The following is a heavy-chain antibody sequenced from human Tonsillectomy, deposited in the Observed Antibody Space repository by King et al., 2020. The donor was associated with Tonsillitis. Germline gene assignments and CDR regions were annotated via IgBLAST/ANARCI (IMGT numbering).Heavy chain of an antibody. CDR2: IYYSGST. CDR1: GGSISIGAYS. V-gene: IGHV4-30-4*07. CDR3: AGTGGGEGMFDY. Sequence: QLQESGPGLVKPSQTLSLTCAVSGGSISIGAYSWSWIRQPPGKGLEWIGYIYYSGSTYYNPSLKSRVTISVDTSKNQFSLKLSSVTAADTAVYYCAGTGGGEGMFDYWGQGTLVTVSS. J-gene: IGHJ4*02. D-gene: IGHD2-21*01.